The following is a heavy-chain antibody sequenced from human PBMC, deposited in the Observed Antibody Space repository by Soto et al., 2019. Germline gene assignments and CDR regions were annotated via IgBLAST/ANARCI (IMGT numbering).Heavy chain of an antibody. CDR3: ARVRSSWSRGYYYYYMDV. CDR2: IYSGGST. CDR1: GFTVSSNY. Sequence: GESLKISCAASGFTVSSNYMNWVRQAPGKGLEWVSVIYSGGSTYYADSVKGRFTISRDNSKNTLYLQMNSLRAEDTAVYYCARVRSSWSRGYYYYYMDVWGRGTTVTVSS. J-gene: IGHJ6*03. V-gene: IGHV3-66*01. D-gene: IGHD6-13*01.